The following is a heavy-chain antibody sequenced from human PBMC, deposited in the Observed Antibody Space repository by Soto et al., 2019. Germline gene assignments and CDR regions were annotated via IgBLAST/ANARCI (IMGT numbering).Heavy chain of an antibody. CDR1: GGSISSYY. V-gene: IGHV4-59*08. CDR2: IYYSGST. D-gene: IGHD3-10*01. J-gene: IGHJ6*03. CDR3: ARARITMVRGVIPYYYMDV. Sequence: SETLSLTCTVSGGSISSYYWSWIRQPPGKGLEWIGYIYYSGSTNYNPSLKSRVTISVDTSKNQFSLKLSSVTAADTAVYYCARARITMVRGVIPYYYMDVWGKGTKVTVSS.